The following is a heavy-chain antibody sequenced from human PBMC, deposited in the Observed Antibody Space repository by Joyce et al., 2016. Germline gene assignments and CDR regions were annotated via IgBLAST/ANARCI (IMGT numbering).Heavy chain of an antibody. V-gene: IGHV3-30*18. D-gene: IGHD6-25*01. CDR1: GLTLSNYG. CDR3: AKILTATYSSGWFLDY. J-gene: IGHJ4*02. Sequence: QVQLVESGGGVVQPGRSLRLSCAAPGLTLSNYGVHWVRQAPGKGLEWVAVISYDGIYKYYAESVKGRFTISRDNSKNTVFLEMNSLRTEDTAVYYCAKILTATYSSGWFLDYWGQGTLVTVSS. CDR2: ISYDGIYK.